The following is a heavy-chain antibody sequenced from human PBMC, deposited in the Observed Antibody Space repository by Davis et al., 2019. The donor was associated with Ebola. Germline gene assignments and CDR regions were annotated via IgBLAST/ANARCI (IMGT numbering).Heavy chain of an antibody. V-gene: IGHV3-21*04. CDR1: GFNFSSFG. CDR2: ISSSSSYI. CDR3: AREGQIH. Sequence: GESLKISCAASGFNFSSFGMNWVRQAPGKGLEWVSSISSSSSYIYYADSVRGRFTISRENTKNSLYLQMNGLRAEDTALYYCAREGQIHWGQGTLVTVSS. J-gene: IGHJ4*02.